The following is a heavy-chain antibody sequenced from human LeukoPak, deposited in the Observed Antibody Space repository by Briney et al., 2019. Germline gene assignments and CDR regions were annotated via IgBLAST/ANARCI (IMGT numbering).Heavy chain of an antibody. V-gene: IGHV3-30*04. D-gene: IGHD3-9*01. CDR3: ARGPTYYDSLTGYFDY. Sequence: AGSLRLSCAASGFTFSSYAMHWVRQAPGQGLEWVAVISYDGSNKYYADSVKGRFTISRDNSKNTLYLQMNSLRAEDTAVYYCARGPTYYDSLTGYFDYWGQGTLVTVSS. J-gene: IGHJ4*02. CDR1: GFTFSSYA. CDR2: ISYDGSNK.